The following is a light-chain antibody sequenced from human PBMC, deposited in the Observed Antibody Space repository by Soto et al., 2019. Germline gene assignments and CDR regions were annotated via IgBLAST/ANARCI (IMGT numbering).Light chain of an antibody. Sequence: EIVLTQSPATLSLSPGERATLSCRASQSVSSYLAWYQQTPGQAPRLLIYDASNRATGIPARFSGSGSGTDFPLTISSLEPEDFAVYYCQQRSNWQLTFGGGTKVEIK. J-gene: IGKJ4*01. CDR3: QQRSNWQLT. V-gene: IGKV3-11*01. CDR1: QSVSSY. CDR2: DAS.